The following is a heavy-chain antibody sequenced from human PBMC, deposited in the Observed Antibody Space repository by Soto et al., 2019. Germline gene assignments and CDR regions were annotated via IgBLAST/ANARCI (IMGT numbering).Heavy chain of an antibody. Sequence: QVQLVQSGTEVRKPGSSVKVSCKASGGTFDSNAISWVRLAPGQGLEWMGGIIPIFGTINNAQKFQDRVTITADESANIVYMELSSLSSEDTAIYYCAREGLTFGPGAVGGAFDIWLQGTLVTVSS. V-gene: IGHV1-69*12. CDR3: AREGLTFGPGAVGGAFDI. D-gene: IGHD2-2*01. J-gene: IGHJ3*02. CDR1: GGTFDSNA. CDR2: IIPIFGTI.